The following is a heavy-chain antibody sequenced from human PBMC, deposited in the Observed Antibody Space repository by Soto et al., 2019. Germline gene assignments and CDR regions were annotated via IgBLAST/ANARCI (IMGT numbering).Heavy chain of an antibody. CDR3: ARDRYCSGGSCYDY. V-gene: IGHV4-31*03. CDR2: IHYSGST. CDR1: GGSISSGGYY. Sequence: SETLSLTCTVSGGSISSGGYYWSWIRQHPGKGLEWIGYIHYSGSTYYNPSLKSRVTISVDTSKNQFSLKLSSVTAADTAVYYCARDRYCSGGSCYDYWGQGTLVTVS. J-gene: IGHJ4*02. D-gene: IGHD2-15*01.